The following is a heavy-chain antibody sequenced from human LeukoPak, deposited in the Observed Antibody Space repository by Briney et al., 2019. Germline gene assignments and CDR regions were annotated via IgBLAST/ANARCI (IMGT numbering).Heavy chain of an antibody. J-gene: IGHJ6*03. CDR3: ARDILLEAYMDV. Sequence: PSQTLSLTXTVSGGSISSGDYYWSWIRQPPGKGLEWIGYIYYSGSAYYNPSLKSRVTISVDTSKNQFSLKLSSVTAADTAVYYCARDILLEAYMDVWGKGTTVTVSS. CDR2: IYYSGSA. CDR1: GGSISSGDYY. D-gene: IGHD2-8*02. V-gene: IGHV4-30-4*08.